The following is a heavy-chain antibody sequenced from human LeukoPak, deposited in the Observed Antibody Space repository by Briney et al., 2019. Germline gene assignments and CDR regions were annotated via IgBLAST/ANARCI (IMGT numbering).Heavy chain of an antibody. CDR2: MRVGGKT. D-gene: IGHD5-18*01. CDR3: AKGRDNYAYGDFDY. CDR1: GFTFSNYG. V-gene: IGHV3-23*01. J-gene: IGHJ4*02. Sequence: GGSLRLSCVASGFTFSNYGMSWVRQAPGKGLEWASIMRVGGKTYYAESVKGRFTISRDNSKNTVYLQMSNLRAEDTALYYCAKGRDNYAYGDFDYGGQGTLVTVSS.